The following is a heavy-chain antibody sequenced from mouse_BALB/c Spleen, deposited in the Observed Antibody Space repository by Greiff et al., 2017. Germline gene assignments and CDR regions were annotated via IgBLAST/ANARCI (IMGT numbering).Heavy chain of an antibody. J-gene: IGHJ4*01. CDR1: GYSITSDYA. Sequence: DVQLQESGPGLVKPSQSLSLTCTVTGYSITSDYAWNWIRQFPGNKLEWMGYISYSGSTSYNPSLKSRISITRDTSKNQFFLQLNSVTTEDTATYYCARRPMITTGRSYAMDYWGQGTSVTVSS. CDR2: ISYSGST. V-gene: IGHV3-2*02. D-gene: IGHD2-4*01. CDR3: ARRPMITTGRSYAMDY.